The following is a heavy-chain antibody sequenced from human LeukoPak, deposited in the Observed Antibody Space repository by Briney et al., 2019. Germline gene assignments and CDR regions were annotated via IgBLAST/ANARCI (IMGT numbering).Heavy chain of an antibody. D-gene: IGHD3-16*02. CDR3: AKDVLRLGELSFDS. Sequence: GGSLRLSCAASGFTFSSYGMHWVRQAPGKGLEWVAFVRYDGTNKYYADYVKGRFIISRDNSKHTLYLQMNSLRAEDTAVYYCAKDVLRLGELSFDSWGQGTLVTVSS. CDR1: GFTFSSYG. CDR2: VRYDGTNK. V-gene: IGHV3-30*02. J-gene: IGHJ4*02.